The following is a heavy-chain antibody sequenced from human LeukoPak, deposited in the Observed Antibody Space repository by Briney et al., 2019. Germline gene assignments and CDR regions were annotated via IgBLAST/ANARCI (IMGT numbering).Heavy chain of an antibody. CDR3: ARDSYSQKGYCSGGSCYEVPPQYDY. CDR2: IIPIFGTA. CDR1: GGTFSSYA. Sequence: ASVKVSCKASGGTFSSYAISWVRQAPGQGLEWMGGIIPIFGTANYAQKFQGRVTITADESTSTAYMELSSLRSEDTAVYYCARDSYSQKGYCSGGSCYEVPPQYDYWGQGTLVTVSS. V-gene: IGHV1-69*13. J-gene: IGHJ4*02. D-gene: IGHD2-15*01.